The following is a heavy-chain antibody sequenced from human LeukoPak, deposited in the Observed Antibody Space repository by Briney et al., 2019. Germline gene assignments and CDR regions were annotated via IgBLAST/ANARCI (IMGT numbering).Heavy chain of an antibody. CDR3: ARGGSCSSTSCYLPFDY. V-gene: IGHV3-30*01. Sequence: GGSLRLSCAVSGFTFSTSAMHWVRQAPGEGLEWVAVISCDGGDKEYADSVKGRFTISRDNSKNTLYLQMNSLRAEDTAVYYCARGGSCSSTSCYLPFDYWGQGTLVTVSS. J-gene: IGHJ4*02. D-gene: IGHD2-2*01. CDR2: ISCDGGDK. CDR1: GFTFSTSA.